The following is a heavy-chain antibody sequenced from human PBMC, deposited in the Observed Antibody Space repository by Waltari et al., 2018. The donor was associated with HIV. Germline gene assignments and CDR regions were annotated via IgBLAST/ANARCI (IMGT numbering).Heavy chain of an antibody. CDR2: ISAHHGKT. CDR1: ASTFSSNG. D-gene: IGHD2-2*01. V-gene: IGHV1-18*04. Sequence: QVQLLQSGAEVKRPGASVKVSCKTSASTFSSNGISWVRQAPGQAPGRGIEGMGRISAHHGKTNYEQKVQGRVTFTTDTSTNTAYMELRSLTTDDTAIYYCRYCTSSSCSWGPDYWGQGTLVTVSS. J-gene: IGHJ4*02. CDR3: RYCTSSSCSWGPDY.